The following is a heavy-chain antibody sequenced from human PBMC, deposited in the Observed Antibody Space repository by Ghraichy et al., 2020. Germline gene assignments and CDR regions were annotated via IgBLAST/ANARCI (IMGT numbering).Heavy chain of an antibody. CDR3: AGEPPAMLSGWFDP. D-gene: IGHD2-2*01. CDR2: IKQDGSEA. V-gene: IGHV3-7*01. CDR1: GFTFSSYW. Sequence: GGSLRLTCAASGFTFSSYWMSWVRQTPGKGLEWVAKIKQDGSEAYYVDSVKGRFSISRDNAKKLLYLQMNSLRAEDTAMYYCAGEPPAMLSGWFDPWGQGTQVTVSS. J-gene: IGHJ5*02.